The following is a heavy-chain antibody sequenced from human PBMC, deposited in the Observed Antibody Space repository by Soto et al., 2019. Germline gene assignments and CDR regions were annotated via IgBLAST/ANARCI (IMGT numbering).Heavy chain of an antibody. J-gene: IGHJ4*02. CDR3: AGGQSQYPYYLTAY. D-gene: IGHD3-10*01. CDR2: IIPIFGTA. V-gene: IGHV1-69*12. Sequence: QVQLVQSGAEVKKPGSSVKVSCKTSGGTFSSYAISWVRQAPGQGLEWMGGIIPIFGTANYAQKFQGRVTITAVESTSTGCMELSNLRSDDTAVYYCAGGQSQYPYYLTAYWGEETLVTVSS. CDR1: GGTFSSYA.